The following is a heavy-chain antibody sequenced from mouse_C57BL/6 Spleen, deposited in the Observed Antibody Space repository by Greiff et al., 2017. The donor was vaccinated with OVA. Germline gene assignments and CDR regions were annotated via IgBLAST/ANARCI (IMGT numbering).Heavy chain of an antibody. V-gene: IGHV2-9-1*01. CDR1: GFSLTSYA. J-gene: IGHJ4*01. CDR3: ARVRLDYDAMDY. CDR2: IWTGGGT. D-gene: IGHD2-14*01. Sequence: VLLVESGPGLVAPSQSLSITCPVSGFSLTSYAISWVRQPPGKGLEWFGVIWTGGGTNYNSALKFRLSISKDNSQSQVFLKMNSLQTDDTARYYCARVRLDYDAMDYWGQGTSVTVSS.